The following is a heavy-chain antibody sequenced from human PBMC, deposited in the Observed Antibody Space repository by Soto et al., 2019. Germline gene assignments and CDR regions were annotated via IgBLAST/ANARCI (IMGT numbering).Heavy chain of an antibody. J-gene: IGHJ5*02. D-gene: IGHD5-18*01. CDR1: GFSLSNAGMG. CDR3: ARAVDRAISDIWFDA. CDR2: IFSSDEK. V-gene: IGHV2-26*01. Sequence: XGPTLVNPTETLRLTGTVSGFSLSNAGMGVSWIRQPSGKALEWLAHIFSSDEKSYRTSLETRLTVSKHTSKSQVVLTMTNMDTLDTATYYCARAVDRAISDIWFDAWGRGTQVTVSS.